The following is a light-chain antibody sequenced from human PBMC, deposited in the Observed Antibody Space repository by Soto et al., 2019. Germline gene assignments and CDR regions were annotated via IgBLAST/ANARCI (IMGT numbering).Light chain of an antibody. Sequence: QSALTQPASVSGSPGQSITISCTGTSSDVGGYNYVSWYQQHPGKAPKLMIYEVSNRPSGVSNRFSGSKSGNTASLTISGLQAEDEADYYCSSVTSSTTYVFGTGTKVTVL. J-gene: IGLJ1*01. V-gene: IGLV2-14*01. CDR3: SSVTSSTTYV. CDR1: SSDVGGYNY. CDR2: EVS.